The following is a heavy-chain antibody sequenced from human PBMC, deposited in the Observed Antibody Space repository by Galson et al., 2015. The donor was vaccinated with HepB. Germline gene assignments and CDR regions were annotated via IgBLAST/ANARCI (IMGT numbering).Heavy chain of an antibody. V-gene: IGHV1-2*06. CDR2: INPNTGGT. D-gene: IGHD2-2*01. CDR3: ARRSCSGATCYVNFDY. Sequence: SVKVSCKASGYTFSDYYVHWVRQAPGQGLEWVGRINPNTGGTNYARNFQGRVTMTRDTSISTTYMELRGLRSDDTALYYCARRSCSGATCYVNFDYWGQGTLVTVSS. J-gene: IGHJ4*02. CDR1: GYTFSDYY.